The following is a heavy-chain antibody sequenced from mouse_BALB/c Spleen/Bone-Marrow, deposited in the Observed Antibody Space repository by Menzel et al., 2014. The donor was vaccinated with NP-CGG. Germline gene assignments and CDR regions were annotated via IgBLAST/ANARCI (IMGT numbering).Heavy chain of an antibody. CDR3: ARDKGRVFFDY. CDR1: GFTFTDYY. J-gene: IGHJ2*01. V-gene: IGHV7-3*02. Sequence: EVHLVESGGGLVQPGGSLRLSCATSGFTFTDYYMNWVRQPPGKALEWLGFIRNKANGYTTEYSASVKGRFTTSRDNSQNILYLQMNTLRAEDSATYYCARDKGRVFFDYWGQGTTLTVSS. CDR2: IRNKANGYTT.